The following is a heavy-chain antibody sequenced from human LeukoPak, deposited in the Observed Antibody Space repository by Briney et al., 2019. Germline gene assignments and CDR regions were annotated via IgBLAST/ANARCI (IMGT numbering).Heavy chain of an antibody. V-gene: IGHV3-30-3*01. CDR2: ISYDGSNK. CDR1: GFIFSSYT. CDR3: ARGSGSWYFDY. Sequence: GGSLRLSCAASGFIFSSYTMHWVRQAPGKGLEWVAVISYDGSNKYYADSVKGRFTLSRDNSKTTLYLQMNSLRAEDTAVYYCARGSGSWYFDYWGQGTLVTVSS. D-gene: IGHD6-13*01. J-gene: IGHJ4*02.